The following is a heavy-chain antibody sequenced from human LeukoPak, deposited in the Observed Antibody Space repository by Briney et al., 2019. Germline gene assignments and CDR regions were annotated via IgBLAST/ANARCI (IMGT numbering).Heavy chain of an antibody. CDR2: INPNSGGT. CDR3: AYSSGWYYFDY. V-gene: IGHV1-2*06. Sequence: ASVKVSCTASGYTFTGYYMHRVRQAPGQGLEWMGRINPNSGGTSYAQKFQGRFTMTRDTSISTAYMELSRLRSDDTAMYYCAYSSGWYYFDYWGQGTLVTVSS. J-gene: IGHJ4*02. D-gene: IGHD6-19*01. CDR1: GYTFTGYY.